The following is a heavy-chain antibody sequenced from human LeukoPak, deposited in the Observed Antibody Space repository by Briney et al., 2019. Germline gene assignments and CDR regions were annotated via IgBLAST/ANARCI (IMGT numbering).Heavy chain of an antibody. CDR2: ISSSSSYI. D-gene: IGHD6-19*01. CDR1: GFTFSSYS. V-gene: IGHV3-21*01. Sequence: GGSLRLSCAASGFTFSSYSMNWVRQAPGKGLEWVSSISSSSSYIYYADSVKGRFTISRDNAKNSLYLQMNSLRAEDTAVYYCARDLYSSGWYGVYWGQGTLVTVSS. CDR3: ARDLYSSGWYGVY. J-gene: IGHJ4*02.